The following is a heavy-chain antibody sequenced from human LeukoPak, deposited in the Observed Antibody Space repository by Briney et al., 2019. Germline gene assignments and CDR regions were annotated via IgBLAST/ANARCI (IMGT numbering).Heavy chain of an antibody. D-gene: IGHD2-2*01. CDR2: IYHSGSA. J-gene: IGHJ5*02. CDR1: GYSLSSGYQ. V-gene: IGHV4-38-2*02. CDR3: ARDPRWLTPDCTSTSCYENYFDP. Sequence: SETLSLTCGVSGYSLSSGYQWAWIRQSPGKGREWSGSIYHSGSAHYNPSLKSRVTISVETSKNQFSLNMYSVTAADTAVYYCARDPRWLTPDCTSTSCYENYFDPWGQGTLVTVSS.